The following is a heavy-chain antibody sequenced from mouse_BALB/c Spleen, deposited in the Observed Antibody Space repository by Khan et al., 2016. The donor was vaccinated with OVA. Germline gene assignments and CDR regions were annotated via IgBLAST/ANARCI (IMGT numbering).Heavy chain of an antibody. Sequence: QVQLKQSGPGLVAPSQSLSITCTVSGSSSTSYGVSWARQTPGKGLEWLGVIWSDGNTNYHSSLKSRLTITQDNSKSQVLLKLNSLQTDDTATYYCALVCYGYDGFAYWGQGTLVTVSA. CDR3: ALVCYGYDGFAY. V-gene: IGHV2-3*01. J-gene: IGHJ3*01. CDR2: IWSDGNT. CDR1: GSSSTSYG. D-gene: IGHD2-2*01.